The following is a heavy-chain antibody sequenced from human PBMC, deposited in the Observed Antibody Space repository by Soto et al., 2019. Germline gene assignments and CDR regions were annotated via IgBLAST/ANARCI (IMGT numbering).Heavy chain of an antibody. Sequence: SCPTLVNPTQTLTLTCTFSGFSLSTSGAGVGWIRQPPGKALEWLALIYWNDDKRYSPSLKSRLTITKDTSKNQVVLTMTNMDPVDTATYYCAHSSSSWYVNGMDVWGQGTTVTVSS. CDR3: AHSSSSWYVNGMDV. D-gene: IGHD6-13*01. CDR1: GFSLSTSGAG. CDR2: IYWNDDK. J-gene: IGHJ6*02. V-gene: IGHV2-5*01.